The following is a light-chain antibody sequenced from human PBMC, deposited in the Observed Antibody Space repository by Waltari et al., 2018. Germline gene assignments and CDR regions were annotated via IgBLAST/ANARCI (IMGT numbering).Light chain of an antibody. V-gene: IGLV3-25*03. CDR3: QSTDNSGTYVV. J-gene: IGLJ2*01. CDR1: ALPRQY. CDR2: NDT. Sequence: SYELTQPPSVSVSPGQTARITCSGDALPRQYSFWYQQRSGQAPVLVIYNDTERPSGIPERFSGSSSGTRVTLTISGVQAQDEADYYCQSTDNSGTYVVFGGGTKLTVL.